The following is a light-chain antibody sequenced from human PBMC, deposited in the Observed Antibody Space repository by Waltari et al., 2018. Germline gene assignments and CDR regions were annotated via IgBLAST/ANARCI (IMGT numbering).Light chain of an antibody. Sequence: QSALNQPSSVSGSPGQSITISCTGSSSDVGAYNYVSWYQQHPGKAPKLMIYEVTNRPSGVSNRFSGSKSGNTASLTISGRQADDEADYYCCSYAGTSTFVVFGGGTKLTVL. J-gene: IGLJ3*02. CDR2: EVT. CDR1: SSDVGAYNY. V-gene: IGLV2-23*02. CDR3: CSYAGTSTFVV.